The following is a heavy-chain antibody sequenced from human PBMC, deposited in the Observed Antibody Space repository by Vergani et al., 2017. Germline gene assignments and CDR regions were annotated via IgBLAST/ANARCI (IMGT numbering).Heavy chain of an antibody. Sequence: EVQLVQSGAEVKKPGESLKISCKGSGYSFTSYWIGWVRQMPGKGLEWMGIIYPGDSDTRYSPSFQGQVTISADKSISTAYLQWSSLKASDTAMYYCARDRGDIVVPVHGYYYYGMDVWGQGTTVTVSS. V-gene: IGHV5-51*01. CDR2: IYPGDSDT. J-gene: IGHJ6*02. CDR1: GYSFTSYW. D-gene: IGHD2-2*01. CDR3: ARDRGDIVVPVHGYYYYGMDV.